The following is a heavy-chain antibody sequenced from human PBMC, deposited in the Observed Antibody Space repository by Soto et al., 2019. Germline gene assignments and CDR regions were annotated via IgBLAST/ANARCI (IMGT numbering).Heavy chain of an antibody. V-gene: IGHV1-69*13. Sequence: ASVKVSCKASGGTFSSYAISWVRQAPGQGLEWMGGIIPIFGTANYAQKFQGRVTITADESTSTAYVELSSLRSEDTAVYYCARDRGYSYGTDYYYYYGMDVWG. CDR2: IIPIFGTA. D-gene: IGHD5-18*01. CDR3: ARDRGYSYGTDYYYYYGMDV. J-gene: IGHJ6*02. CDR1: GGTFSSYA.